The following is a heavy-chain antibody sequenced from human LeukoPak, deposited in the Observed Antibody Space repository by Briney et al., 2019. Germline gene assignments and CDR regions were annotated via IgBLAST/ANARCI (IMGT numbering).Heavy chain of an antibody. J-gene: IGHJ4*02. CDR3: ARAAEISALDN. V-gene: IGHV3-7*05. D-gene: IGHD6-13*01. CDR2: IKQYGSEE. Sequence: GGPLRLSCEASGFRFSSYWMSWVRQAPGKGLEWVATIKQYGSEEYYVDSVKGRFTISRDNAKKSLFLQMDSLRGEDTGVYYCARAAEISALDNWGQGTLVTVSS. CDR1: GFRFSSYW.